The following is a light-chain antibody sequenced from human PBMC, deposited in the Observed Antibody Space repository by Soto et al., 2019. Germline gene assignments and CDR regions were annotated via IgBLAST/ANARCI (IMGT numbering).Light chain of an antibody. CDR3: QQYNNWPWT. V-gene: IGKV3-15*01. Sequence: IVMTQSPGTLSLSPGETATLSCRASQSVSSNLAWYQQKPGQAPRLLIYDASTRATGIPSRFSGSGSGTEFTLTISSLQSEDFAVYYCQQYNNWPWTFGQGTKVDIK. CDR1: QSVSSN. J-gene: IGKJ1*01. CDR2: DAS.